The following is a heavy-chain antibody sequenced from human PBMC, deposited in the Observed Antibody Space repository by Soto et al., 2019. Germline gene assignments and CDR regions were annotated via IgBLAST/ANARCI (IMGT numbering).Heavy chain of an antibody. J-gene: IGHJ1*01. CDR3: ARAPIAAAGAEYFQH. V-gene: IGHV4-34*01. CDR1: GGSFSGYY. Sequence: SETLSLTCAVYGGSFSGYYWSWIRQPPGKGLEWIGEINHSGSTNYNPSLKSRFTISVDTSKNQFSLKLSSVTAADTAVYYCARAPIAAAGAEYFQHWGQGTLVTVSS. CDR2: INHSGST. D-gene: IGHD6-13*01.